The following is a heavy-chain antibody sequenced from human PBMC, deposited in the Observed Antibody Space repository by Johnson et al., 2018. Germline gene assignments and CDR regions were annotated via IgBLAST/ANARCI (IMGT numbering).Heavy chain of an antibody. CDR3: ARAPRQVVVKARKGGYYYMDG. V-gene: IGHV4-34*01. D-gene: IGHD3-22*01. Sequence: QVQLQQWGAGLLKPSETLSLTCAVYGGSFSGYYWSWIRQPPGKGLEWIGEITHSGSTNYNPSLKSRVTISVDTSKNQFSLKLRPVTAADTAVYYCARAPRQVVVKARKGGYYYMDGWGKGTTVTVSS. J-gene: IGHJ6*03. CDR1: GGSFSGYY. CDR2: ITHSGST.